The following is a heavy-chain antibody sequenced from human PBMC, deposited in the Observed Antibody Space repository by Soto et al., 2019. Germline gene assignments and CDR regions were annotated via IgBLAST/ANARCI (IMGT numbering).Heavy chain of an antibody. CDR1: GGSISSYY. CDR3: ARVLGNDAFDI. Sequence: SETLSLTCTVSGGSISSYYWSWIRQPPGKGLEWIGYIYYSGSTNYNPSLKSRVTISVDKSKNQFSLKLSSVTAADTAVYYCARVLGNDAFDIWGQATMVTVSS. D-gene: IGHD3-3*02. J-gene: IGHJ3*02. CDR2: IYYSGST. V-gene: IGHV4-59*08.